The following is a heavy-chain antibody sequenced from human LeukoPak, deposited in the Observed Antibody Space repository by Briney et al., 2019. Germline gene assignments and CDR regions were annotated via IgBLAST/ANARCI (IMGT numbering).Heavy chain of an antibody. CDR3: ARCQYNSSPDF. D-gene: IGHD6-13*01. CDR2: IYYTGST. J-gene: IGHJ4*02. CDR1: GGSMSTYY. V-gene: IGHV4-59*01. Sequence: PSETLSLTCTVSGGSMSTYYWTWIRQPPGKGLEWIGFIYYTGSTNYNPSLKSRVTISVDTSKNQFSLKLSSVTAADTAVYYCARCQYNSSPDFWGQGTLVTVSS.